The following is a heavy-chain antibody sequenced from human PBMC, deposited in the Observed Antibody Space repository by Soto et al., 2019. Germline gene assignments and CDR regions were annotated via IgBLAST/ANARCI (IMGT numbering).Heavy chain of an antibody. Sequence: EVQLVESGGGLVQPGGSLRLSCAASGFTVSSNYMSWVRQAPGKGLEWVSVIYSGGSTYYADSVKGRFTISRDNSKNTLYLQMNSLRAEDTAVYYCARQLWFGELDDAFDIWGQGTMVTVSS. CDR1: GFTVSSNY. V-gene: IGHV3-66*04. J-gene: IGHJ3*02. CDR3: ARQLWFGELDDAFDI. CDR2: IYSGGST. D-gene: IGHD3-10*01.